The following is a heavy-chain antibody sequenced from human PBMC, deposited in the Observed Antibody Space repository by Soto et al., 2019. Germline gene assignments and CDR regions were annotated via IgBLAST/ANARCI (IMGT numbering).Heavy chain of an antibody. CDR2: INPNGGST. J-gene: IGHJ4*02. D-gene: IGHD2-21*01. V-gene: IGHV1-46*01. CDR3: ARSRLQGDF. CDR1: GYTFIHYY. Sequence: QVQLVQSGAEVKKPGASVKISCKASGYTFIHYYIHWVRQDPGQGLEWMAIINPNGGSTNYAQKFQGRVPETSDTSTTTDSMELNSLDSHDTAVYFCARSRLQGDFWGQGTLVTVSS.